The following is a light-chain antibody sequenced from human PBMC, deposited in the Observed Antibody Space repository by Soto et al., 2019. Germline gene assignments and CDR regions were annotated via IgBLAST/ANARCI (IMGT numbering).Light chain of an antibody. CDR3: QQYGSSPWT. V-gene: IGKV3-20*01. J-gene: IGKJ1*01. CDR1: QNVKNNY. Sequence: EIVLTQSPGTLSLSPGERAILSCRASQNVKNNYLAWYQQKPGQAPRLLIYGASSRATGIPDRFSGSGSGTDFTLTISRLEPEDFALFYCQQYGSSPWTFGQGTKVEIK. CDR2: GAS.